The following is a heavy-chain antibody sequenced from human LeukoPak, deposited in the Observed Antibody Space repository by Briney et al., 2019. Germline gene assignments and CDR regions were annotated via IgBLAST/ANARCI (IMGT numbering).Heavy chain of an antibody. Sequence: GGSLRLSCAASGFTFSNYAMNWVRQAPGKGLEWVSVITSGGSTYYADSVKGGFTISRYNSKNTLYLQMNSLRTEDTAVYYCAKRLPVVGDRNRAFDYWGQGTLVTVSS. CDR1: GFTFSNYA. J-gene: IGHJ4*02. CDR2: ITSGGST. V-gene: IGHV3-23*01. CDR3: AKRLPVVGDRNRAFDY. D-gene: IGHD2-21*02.